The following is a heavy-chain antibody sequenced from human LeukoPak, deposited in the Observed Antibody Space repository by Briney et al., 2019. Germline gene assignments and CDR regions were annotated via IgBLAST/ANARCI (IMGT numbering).Heavy chain of an antibody. J-gene: IGHJ5*02. Sequence: ASLKVSWKVSGYTLTELSMHWVRQAPGKGLEWMGGFDPEDGETIYAQKFQGRVTMTEDTSTDTAYMELSSLRSEDTAVYYCATDPGRIGYCSSTSCYGFDPWGQGTLVTVSS. D-gene: IGHD2-2*01. V-gene: IGHV1-24*01. CDR3: ATDPGRIGYCSSTSCYGFDP. CDR2: FDPEDGET. CDR1: GYTLTELS.